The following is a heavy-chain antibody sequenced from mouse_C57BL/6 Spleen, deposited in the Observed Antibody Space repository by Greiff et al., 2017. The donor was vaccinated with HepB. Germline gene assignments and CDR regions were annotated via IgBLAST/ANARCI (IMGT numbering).Heavy chain of an antibody. J-gene: IGHJ3*01. CDR1: GYTFTDYN. CDR2: INPNNGGT. V-gene: IGHV1-22*01. CDR3: AGGRLAWFAD. Sequence: DVLLQQSGPELVKPGASVKMSCKASGYTFTDYNMHWVKQSHEQSLEWIGYINPNNGGTNYNQKFKGKATLTVNKSSSTAYLELRSLTSEDSAVYDCAGGRLAWFADWGQGTLVTVSA.